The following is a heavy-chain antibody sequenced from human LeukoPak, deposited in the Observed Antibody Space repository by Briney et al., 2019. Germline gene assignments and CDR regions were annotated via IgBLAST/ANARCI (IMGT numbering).Heavy chain of an antibody. CDR3: ARAKKTYYDFWSGYYRPSYYFDY. CDR2: INHSGST. J-gene: IGHJ4*02. CDR1: GGSFSGYY. Sequence: PSETLSLTCAVYGGSFSGYYWSWIRQPPGKGLEWIGEINHSGSTNYNPSLKSRVTISVDTSKNQFSLKLSSVTAADTAVYYCARAKKTYYDFWSGYYRPSYYFDYWGQGTLVTVSS. V-gene: IGHV4-34*01. D-gene: IGHD3-3*01.